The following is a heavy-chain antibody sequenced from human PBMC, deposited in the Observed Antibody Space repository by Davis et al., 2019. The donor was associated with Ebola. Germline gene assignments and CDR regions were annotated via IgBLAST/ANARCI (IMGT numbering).Heavy chain of an antibody. J-gene: IGHJ6*02. V-gene: IGHV4-59*08. D-gene: IGHD3-10*01. CDR2: IYYSGST. Sequence: MPSETLSLTCTVSGGSISSYYWSWIRQPPGKGLEWIGYIYYSGSTNYNPSLKSRVTISVDTSKNQFSLKLSSVTAADTAVYYCARGFYGSGSYALGYYGMDVWGQGTTVTVSS. CDR3: ARGFYGSGSYALGYYGMDV. CDR1: GGSISSYY.